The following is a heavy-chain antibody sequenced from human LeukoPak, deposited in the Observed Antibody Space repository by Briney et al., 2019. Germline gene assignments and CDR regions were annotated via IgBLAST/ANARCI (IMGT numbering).Heavy chain of an antibody. V-gene: IGHV3-21*01. Sequence: KSGGSLRLSCGASGFTFSSYSMNWVRQAPGKGLEWVSSISSSSSYIYYADSVKGRFTISRDNAKNSLYLQMNSLRAEDTAVYYCAELGITMIGGVWGKGTTVTISS. J-gene: IGHJ6*04. CDR2: ISSSSSYI. CDR1: GFTFSSYS. CDR3: AELGITMIGGV. D-gene: IGHD3-10*02.